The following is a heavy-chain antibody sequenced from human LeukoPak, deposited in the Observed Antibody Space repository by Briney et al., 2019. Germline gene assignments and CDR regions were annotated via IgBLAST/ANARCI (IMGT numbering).Heavy chain of an antibody. CDR3: ARVLYYDFWSGYPIRRNYFDY. J-gene: IGHJ4*02. CDR2: IYYSGST. D-gene: IGHD3-3*01. V-gene: IGHV4-39*01. Sequence: SETLSLTCTVSGGSISSSSYYWGWIRQPPGKGLEWIGSIYYSGSTYYNPSLKSRVTISVDTSKNQFSLKLSSVTAADTAVYYCARVLYYDFWSGYPIRRNYFDYWGQGTLVTVSS. CDR1: GGSISSSSYY.